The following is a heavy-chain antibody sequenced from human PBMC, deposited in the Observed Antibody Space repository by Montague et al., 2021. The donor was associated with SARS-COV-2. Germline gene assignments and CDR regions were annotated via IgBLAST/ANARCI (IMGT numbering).Heavy chain of an antibody. CDR3: ARKTDSSGYGDF. J-gene: IGHJ4*02. CDR2: IYSGGSE. CDR1: GFSVSHNF. Sequence: SLRLSCAASGFSVSHNFMTWVRQAPGKGLEWVSLIYSGGSEDYADSVKGRFTISRDSSRNTLYLQMNSLRAEDTAVYYCARKTDSSGYGDFWGQGTLVTGSS. V-gene: IGHV3-53*01. D-gene: IGHD3-22*01.